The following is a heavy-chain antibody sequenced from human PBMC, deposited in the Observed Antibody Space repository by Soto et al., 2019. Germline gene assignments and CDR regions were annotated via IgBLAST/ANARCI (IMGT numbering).Heavy chain of an antibody. CDR1: GYTFTGYF. Sequence: ASVKVSCKASGYTFTGYFIHWLRQAPGQGLEWMGRMNPNSGGTVYAQKFQGRVTMTRDTSINTAYMELSRLTSDDTAVYYCARPSTAWYWSDPWGQGTLVTVSS. V-gene: IGHV1-2*06. J-gene: IGHJ5*02. CDR2: MNPNSGGT. CDR3: ARPSTAWYWSDP. D-gene: IGHD2-2*01.